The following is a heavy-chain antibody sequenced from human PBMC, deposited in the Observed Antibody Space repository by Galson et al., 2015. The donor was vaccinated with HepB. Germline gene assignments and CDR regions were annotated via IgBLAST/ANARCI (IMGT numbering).Heavy chain of an antibody. J-gene: IGHJ5*02. D-gene: IGHD3-16*01. CDR1: GFTFSSYS. V-gene: IGHV3-48*02. Sequence: SLRLSCAASGFTFSSYSMNCVRQAPGKGLEWVSYISSSSSTIYYADSVKGRFTISRDNAKNSLYLQMNSLRDEDTAVYYCARGAPIMNWFDPWGQGTLVTVSS. CDR2: ISSSSSTI. CDR3: ARGAPIMNWFDP.